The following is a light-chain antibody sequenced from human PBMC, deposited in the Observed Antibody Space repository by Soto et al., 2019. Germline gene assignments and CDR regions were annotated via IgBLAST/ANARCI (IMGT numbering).Light chain of an antibody. Sequence: QSALTQPASVSGSPGQSITISCTGTSSDVGGYNYVSWYQQHPGKAPKLMIYDVSNRPSGVSNRFSGSKSGNTAYLTISGLQAEDEAVYYCSSYTSSSTLVFGTGTKVTVL. CDR2: DVS. J-gene: IGLJ1*01. CDR3: SSYTSSSTLV. V-gene: IGLV2-14*01. CDR1: SSDVGGYNY.